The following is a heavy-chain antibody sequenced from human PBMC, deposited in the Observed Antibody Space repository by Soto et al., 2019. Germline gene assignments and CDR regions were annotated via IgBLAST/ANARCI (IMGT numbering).Heavy chain of an antibody. J-gene: IGHJ6*02. V-gene: IGHV5-51*01. CDR2: IYPGDFDT. Sequence: GASLKISCKGSGYSFTSYCIGWVRQMPGKGLEWMAIIYPGDFDTRYSPSFQGQVTISADKSISTAYLQWSSLKASDTAMYYCARQTVVVPAAPYYYYDMDVWGQGTTVTVSS. CDR3: ARQTVVVPAAPYYYYDMDV. CDR1: GYSFTSYC. D-gene: IGHD2-2*01.